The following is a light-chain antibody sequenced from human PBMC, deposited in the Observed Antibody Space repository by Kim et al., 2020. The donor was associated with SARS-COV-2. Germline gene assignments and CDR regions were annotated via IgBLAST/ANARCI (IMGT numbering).Light chain of an antibody. V-gene: IGLV3-19*01. CDR1: NLRNYY. CDR2: GRN. CDR3: NSRDNNGKVI. Sequence: SSELTQDPAVSVALGQTVRITCQGDNLRNYYANWYQHKPGQAPVLAIYGRNSRPSGIPDRFSGSTSGNSASLTITGAAAEDEAEYYCNSRDNNGKVIFGGGTQLTVL. J-gene: IGLJ2*01.